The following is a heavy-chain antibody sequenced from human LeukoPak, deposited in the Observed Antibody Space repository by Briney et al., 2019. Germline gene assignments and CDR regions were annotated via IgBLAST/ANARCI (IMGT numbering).Heavy chain of an antibody. V-gene: IGHV4-34*01. CDR3: ARAHPGDYSDFQFDY. J-gene: IGHJ4*02. D-gene: IGHD4-11*01. CDR2: INHSGST. CDR1: GGSFSGYY. Sequence: SETLSLTCAVYGGSFSGYYWSWIRQPPGKGLEWIGEINHSGSTNYNPSLKSRVTISVDTSKNQFSLKLSSVTAADTAVYYCARAHPGDYSDFQFDYWGQGTLVTVSS.